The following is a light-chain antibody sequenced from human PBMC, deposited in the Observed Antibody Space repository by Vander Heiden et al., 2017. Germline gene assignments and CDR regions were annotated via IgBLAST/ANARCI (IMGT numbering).Light chain of an antibody. V-gene: IGLV1-40*01. CDR1: SSNIGAGYD. Sequence: GQRVTISCTGSSSNIGAGYDVHWYQQLPGPAPKLLIYDNSNRPSGVPDRFSGSKSGTSASLAITGLQADDEADYYCQSYDSSLSGSVFGGGTKLTVL. J-gene: IGLJ2*01. CDR2: DNS. CDR3: QSYDSSLSGSV.